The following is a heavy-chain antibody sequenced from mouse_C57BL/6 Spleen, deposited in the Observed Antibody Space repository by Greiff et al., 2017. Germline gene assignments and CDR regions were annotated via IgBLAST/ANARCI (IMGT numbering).Heavy chain of an antibody. D-gene: IGHD1-1*02. CDR1: GFTFSSYG. CDR3: AREVAAEKEFAY. V-gene: IGHV5-6*01. CDR2: ISSGGSYT. Sequence: EVQLVESGGDLVKPGGSLKLSCAASGFTFSSYGMSWVRQTPDKRLEWVATISSGGSYTYYPDSVKGRFTISRDNAKNTLYLQMSSLKSEDTAMYYCAREVAAEKEFAYWGQGTLVTVSA. J-gene: IGHJ3*01.